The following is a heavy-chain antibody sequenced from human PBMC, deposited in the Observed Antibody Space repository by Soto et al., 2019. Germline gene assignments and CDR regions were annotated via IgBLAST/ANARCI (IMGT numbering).Heavy chain of an antibody. J-gene: IGHJ4*02. CDR3: ARGWRGYSYGYADY. V-gene: IGHV1-69*12. Sequence: QVQLVQSGAEVKKPGSSVKVSCKASGGTFSSYAISWERQAPGQGLEWMGGIIPIFGTANYAQKFQGRVTITADESTSTAYTEMSSLRSEDTAVYYCARGWRGYSYGYADYWGQGTLVTVSS. D-gene: IGHD5-18*01. CDR2: IIPIFGTA. CDR1: GGTFSSYA.